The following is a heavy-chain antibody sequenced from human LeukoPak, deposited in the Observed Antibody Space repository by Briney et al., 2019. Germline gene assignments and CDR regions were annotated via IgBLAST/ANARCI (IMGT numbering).Heavy chain of an antibody. CDR2: IYYSGST. Sequence: SQTLSLTCTVSGGSISSGSYYWSWIRQPAGKGLEWIGSIYYSGSTYYNPSLKSRVTISVDTSKNQFSLKLSSVTAADTAVYYCARPNYDSSGVGFDYWGQGTLVTVSS. CDR1: GGSISSGSYY. D-gene: IGHD3-22*01. J-gene: IGHJ4*02. CDR3: ARPNYDSSGVGFDY. V-gene: IGHV4-39*01.